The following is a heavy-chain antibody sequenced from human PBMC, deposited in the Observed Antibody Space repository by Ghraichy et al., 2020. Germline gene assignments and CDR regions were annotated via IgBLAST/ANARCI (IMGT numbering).Heavy chain of an antibody. CDR3: ARSHCSSTSCYKGVIDY. D-gene: IGHD2-2*02. CDR2: TYYRSKWYN. CDR1: GDSVSSNSAA. V-gene: IGHV6-1*01. Sequence: SQTLSLTCAISGDSVSSNSAAWNWIRQSPSRGLEWLGRTYYRSKWYNDYAVSVKSRITINPDTSKNQFSLQLNSVTPEDTAVYYCARSHCSSTSCYKGVIDYWGQGTLVTGSS. J-gene: IGHJ4*02.